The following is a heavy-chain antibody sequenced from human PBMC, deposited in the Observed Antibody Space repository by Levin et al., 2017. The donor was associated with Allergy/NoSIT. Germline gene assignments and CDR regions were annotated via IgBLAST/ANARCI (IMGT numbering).Heavy chain of an antibody. CDR1: GYTFTSYW. V-gene: IGHV5-51*01. Sequence: GGSLRLSCQASGYTFTSYWIAWVRQTPGKGLEWMWILFPGDSDTRYNPSFQGQVTISADKSINTAYPQWSSLKASAAAPYFCSAGSARRPVDYYYSLDVWGQGTTVTVSS. D-gene: IGHD3-10*01. CDR3: SAGSARRPVDYYYSLDV. J-gene: IGHJ6*02. CDR2: LFPGDSDT.